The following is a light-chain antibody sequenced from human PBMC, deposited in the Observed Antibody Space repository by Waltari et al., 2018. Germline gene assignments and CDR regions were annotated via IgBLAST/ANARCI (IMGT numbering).Light chain of an antibody. CDR2: FAS. V-gene: IGKV3D-15*01. CDR3: QKYNDWPFT. CDR1: QSVGTT. Sequence: ETVLMQSPATLSLSPGERATLSCRASQSVGTTLAWYQQKPGQAPRLLIYFASSRATGIPDRFSGSGSGTEFTLTIRSLDPEDVGVYYCQKYNDWPFTFGPGTKLDIK. J-gene: IGKJ3*01.